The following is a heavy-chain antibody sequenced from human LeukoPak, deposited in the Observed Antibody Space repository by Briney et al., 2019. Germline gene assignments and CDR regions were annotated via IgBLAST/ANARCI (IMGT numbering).Heavy chain of an antibody. D-gene: IGHD6-13*01. CDR3: ARVVATDAGIAAAGTVAIDY. CDR2: IIPILGIA. V-gene: IGHV1-69*04. J-gene: IGHJ4*02. Sequence: AASVKVSCKASGYTFTSYAISWVRQAPGQGLEWMGRIIPILGIANYAQKFQGRVTITADKSTSTAYMELSGLRSEDTAVYYCARVVATDAGIAAAGTVAIDYWGQGTLVTVSS. CDR1: GYTFTSYA.